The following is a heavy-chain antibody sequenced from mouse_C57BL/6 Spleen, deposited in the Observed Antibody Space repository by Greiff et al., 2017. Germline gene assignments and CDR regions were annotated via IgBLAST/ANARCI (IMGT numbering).Heavy chain of an antibody. CDR3: ARRGGSGYDYAMDY. V-gene: IGHV1-64*01. CDR2: IHPNSGST. Sequence: QVQLQQPGAELVKPGASVKLSCKASGYTFTSYWMHWVKQRPGQGLEWIGMIHPNSGSTNYNEKFKSKATLTVDKSSSTAYMQLSSLTSEDSAVYYCARRGGSGYDYAMDYWGQGTSVTVSS. D-gene: IGHD3-2*02. J-gene: IGHJ4*01. CDR1: GYTFTSYW.